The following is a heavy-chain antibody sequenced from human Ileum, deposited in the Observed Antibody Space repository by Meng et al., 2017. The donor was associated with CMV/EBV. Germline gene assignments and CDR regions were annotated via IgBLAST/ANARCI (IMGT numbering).Heavy chain of an antibody. CDR2: VYYTGTT. CDR3: ARGPGGDWFDP. V-gene: IGHV4-59*13. CDR1: GGSLNSNY. Sequence: QVQLQESGPGLVKPSETLSLTCTVSGGSLNSNYWSWVRQPPGKGLEWIGYVYYTGTTNYNPSLESRVTISIDKSNNQFSLKLSSVTAADTAIYYCARGPGGDWFDPWGQGTLVTVSS. D-gene: IGHD3-16*01. J-gene: IGHJ5*02.